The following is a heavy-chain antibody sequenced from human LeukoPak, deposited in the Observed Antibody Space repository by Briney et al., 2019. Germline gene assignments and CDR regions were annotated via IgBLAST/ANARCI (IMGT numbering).Heavy chain of an antibody. V-gene: IGHV4-34*01. J-gene: IGHJ4*02. CDR3: ARGMDEDYYYDSSGYYFDY. Sequence: PSETLSLTCAVYGGSFSGYYWSWIRQPPGKGLEWIGEINYSGSTNYNPSLKSRVTISVDTSKNQFSLKLSSVTAADTAVYYCARGMDEDYYYDSSGYYFDYWGQGTLVTVSS. CDR1: GGSFSGYY. CDR2: INYSGST. D-gene: IGHD3-22*01.